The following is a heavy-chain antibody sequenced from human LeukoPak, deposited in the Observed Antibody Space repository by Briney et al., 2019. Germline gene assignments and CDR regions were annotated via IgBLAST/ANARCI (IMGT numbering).Heavy chain of an antibody. D-gene: IGHD2-2*01. Sequence: SETLSLTCTVSGGSVSSGSYYWSWIRQPPGKGLEWIEYIYYSGSTNYNPSLKSRVTISVDTSKNQFSLKLSSVTAADTAVYYCARGDCSSTSCPIGWFDPWGQGTLVTVSS. CDR3: ARGDCSSTSCPIGWFDP. CDR2: IYYSGST. CDR1: GGSVSSGSYY. J-gene: IGHJ5*02. V-gene: IGHV4-61*01.